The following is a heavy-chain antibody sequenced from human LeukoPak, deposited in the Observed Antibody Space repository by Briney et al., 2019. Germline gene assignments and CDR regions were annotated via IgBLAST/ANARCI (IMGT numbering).Heavy chain of an antibody. J-gene: IGHJ6*03. CDR2: IIPVLSTA. CDR3: ATTGGDIYYYYMDV. Sequence: SVKVSCKASGDTFTRYAISWVRHAPGQGLEWMGGIIPVLSTANYAQKSQDRVSITADESTSTTYMELSSLKSEDTAVYYCATTGGDIYYYYMDVWGKGTTVTISS. CDR1: GDTFTRYA. D-gene: IGHD3-16*01. V-gene: IGHV1-69*13.